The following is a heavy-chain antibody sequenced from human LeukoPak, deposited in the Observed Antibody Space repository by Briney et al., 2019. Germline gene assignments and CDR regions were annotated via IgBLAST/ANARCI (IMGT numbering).Heavy chain of an antibody. D-gene: IGHD1-26*01. CDR2: IYYSGST. J-gene: IGHJ4*02. Sequence: SETLSLTCTVSGGSISSSSYYWGWIRQPPGKGLEWIGSIYYSGSTYYNPSLKSRVTISVDTSKNQFSLKLSSVTAADTAVYYCARVGRVSGSELNWGQGTLVTVSS. V-gene: IGHV4-39*07. CDR3: ARVGRVSGSELN. CDR1: GGSISSSSYY.